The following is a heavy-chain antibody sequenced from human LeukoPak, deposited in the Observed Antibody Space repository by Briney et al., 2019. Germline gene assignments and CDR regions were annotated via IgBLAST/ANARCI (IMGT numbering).Heavy chain of an antibody. CDR2: INSDGNNI. CDR1: GFTFSDYF. CDR3: ARDYKGLSEY. J-gene: IGHJ4*02. V-gene: IGHV3-11*04. D-gene: IGHD1-1*01. Sequence: GGSLRLSCVTSGFTFSDYFMNWIRQAPGKGPEWLSFINSDGNNIYYRDSVKGRFTISRDNAKKTLYLEMNNLRVDDTAIYYCARDYKGLSEYWGQGTLVTVSS.